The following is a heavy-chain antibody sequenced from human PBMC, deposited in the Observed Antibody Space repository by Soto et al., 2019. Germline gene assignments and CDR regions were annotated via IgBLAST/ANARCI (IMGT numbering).Heavy chain of an antibody. D-gene: IGHD2-21*02. CDR2: IDPSDSYT. CDR1: GYSCTSDW. J-gene: IGHJ4*02. CDR3: VRRVEMGDDY. V-gene: IGHV5-10-1*01. Sequence: PAESLKISCKCSGYSCTSDWISLVRQLPGKGLEWMGRIDPSDSYTNYSPSFQGHVTISADKSISTAYLQWSSLKASDTAMYYCVRRVEMGDDYWGQGTLVTVSS.